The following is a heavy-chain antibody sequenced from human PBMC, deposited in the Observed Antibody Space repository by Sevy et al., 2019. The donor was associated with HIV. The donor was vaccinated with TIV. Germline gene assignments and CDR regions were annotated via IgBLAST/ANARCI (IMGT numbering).Heavy chain of an antibody. CDR1: GFTFSYAW. CDR2: TKARADGGTT. CDR3: STDPIIVLLVTDGMDV. J-gene: IGHJ6*02. V-gene: IGHV3-15*01. D-gene: IGHD2-8*01. Sequence: GGSLRLSCAASGFTFSYAWMSWVRQAPGKGLEWVGRTKARADGGTTDYAAPVKGRFTISRDDSKNTLYLQMNSLKAEDTAVYYCSTDPIIVLLVTDGMDVWGQGTTVTVSS.